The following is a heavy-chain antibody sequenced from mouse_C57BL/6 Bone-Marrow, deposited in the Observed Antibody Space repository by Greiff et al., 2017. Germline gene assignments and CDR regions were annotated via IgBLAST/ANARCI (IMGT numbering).Heavy chain of an antibody. J-gene: IGHJ2*01. D-gene: IGHD2-3*01. CDR2: IWSGGST. CDR3: ARNSLYEGYYDN. CDR1: GFSLTSYG. Sequence: VQLQQSGPGLVQPSQSLSITCTVSGFSLTSYGVHWVRQSPGKGLEWLGVIWSGGSTHYNAAFISRLSISKDNSKSQVIVKMNSLQADDTAIYYCARNSLYEGYYDNWGQGTTLTVSS. V-gene: IGHV2-2*01.